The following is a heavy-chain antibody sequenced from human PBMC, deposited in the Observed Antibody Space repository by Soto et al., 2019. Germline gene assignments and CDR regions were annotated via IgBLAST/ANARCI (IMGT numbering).Heavy chain of an antibody. D-gene: IGHD2-15*01. CDR3: VKGSEVARQELDH. V-gene: IGHV3-30*18. J-gene: IGHJ4*02. CDR1: GFTFSNFG. CDR2: ISSDGGDK. Sequence: PGGSLRLSCAASGFTFSNFGMHWVRQAPGKGLEWVAAISSDGGDKYYSHSVKDRFTISRDNSKNTLFLQMNSLGVEDTAVYYCVKGSEVARQELDHRGQGILVTVSS.